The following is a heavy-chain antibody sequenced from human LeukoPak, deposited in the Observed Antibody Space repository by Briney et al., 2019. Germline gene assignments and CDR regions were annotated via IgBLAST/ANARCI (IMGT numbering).Heavy chain of an antibody. Sequence: SETLSLTCTVSGGSISSSSYYWGWIRQPPGKGLEWIGSIYYSGSTYYNPSLRSRVTISVDTSKNQFSLKLSSVTAADTAVYYCARGGDSSSWSPDPFDYWGQGTLVTVSS. CDR3: ARGGDSSSWSPDPFDY. CDR1: GGSISSSSYY. J-gene: IGHJ4*02. V-gene: IGHV4-39*07. CDR2: IYYSGST. D-gene: IGHD6-13*01.